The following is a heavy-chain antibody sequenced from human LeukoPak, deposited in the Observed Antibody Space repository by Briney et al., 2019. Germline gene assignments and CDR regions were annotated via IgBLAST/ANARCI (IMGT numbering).Heavy chain of an antibody. J-gene: IGHJ3*02. CDR2: IKSKTDGGTT. Sequence: GGSLRLSCAASGFTFSNAWMSWVRQAPGKGLEWVGRIKSKTDGGTTGYAAPVKGRFTISRDDSKNTLYLQMNSLKTEDTAVYYCYSQWDRDAFDTWGQGTMVTVSP. CDR3: YSQWDRDAFDT. V-gene: IGHV3-15*01. CDR1: GFTFSNAW. D-gene: IGHD1-26*01.